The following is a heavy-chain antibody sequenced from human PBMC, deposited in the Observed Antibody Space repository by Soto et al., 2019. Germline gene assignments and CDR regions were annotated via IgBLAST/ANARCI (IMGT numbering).Heavy chain of an antibody. CDR1: GFPFSSYT. CDR2: ISSPSSYT. J-gene: IGHJ4*02. D-gene: IGHD6-19*01. V-gene: IGHV3-21*01. Sequence: PGGSLRRSCAASGFPFSSYTMNCGRQTQERGLEGVSSISSPSSYTDYSYSLKGRFTISRDNANNSLFLQMNSLRAEDTAVYYCARDLALAGNYWGQGAPVTVSS. CDR3: ARDLALAGNY.